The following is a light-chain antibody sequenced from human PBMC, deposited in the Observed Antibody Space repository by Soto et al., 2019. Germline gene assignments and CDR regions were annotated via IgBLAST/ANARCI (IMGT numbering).Light chain of an antibody. Sequence: DIQMTQSPSSLSASVGDRVTITCQASQDISNHLNWYQQKPGKPPQLLIYDASNVNTGVPSRFRASGSGTEFSLTIRALQPEDFATYYCQQLSRYPLTFGGGTKVDIK. V-gene: IGKV1-33*01. CDR2: DAS. CDR1: QDISNH. CDR3: QQLSRYPLT. J-gene: IGKJ4*01.